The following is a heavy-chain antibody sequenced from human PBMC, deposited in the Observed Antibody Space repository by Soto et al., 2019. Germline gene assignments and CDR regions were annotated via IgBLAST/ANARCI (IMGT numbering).Heavy chain of an antibody. CDR3: ARDLSSAPPPYVLLLSDNWFDP. Sequence: ASVKVSCKASGYTFTGYYMHWVRQAPGQGLALRGWINTNSGGTNYAQTFQGRVTITRDTSISTAYMELSRLISDDPAVYYFARDLSSAPPPYVLLLSDNWFDPWGQGTLVTVSS. J-gene: IGHJ5*02. V-gene: IGHV1-2*02. CDR2: INTNSGGT. D-gene: IGHD3-10*01. CDR1: GYTFTGYY.